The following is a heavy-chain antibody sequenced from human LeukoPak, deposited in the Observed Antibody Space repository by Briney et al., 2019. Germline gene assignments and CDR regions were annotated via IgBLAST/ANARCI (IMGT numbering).Heavy chain of an antibody. CDR1: GFTFSSYA. CDR3: ARDLSGSSYFDY. V-gene: IGHV3-30-3*01. D-gene: IGHD1-26*01. CDR2: ISYDGSNK. J-gene: IGHJ4*02. Sequence: GRSLRLSCAASGFTFSSYAMHWVRQAPGKGLEGVAVISYDGSNKYYEDSVKGRFTISRDNSKNTLYLQMNSLRAEDTAVYYCARDLSGSSYFDYWGQGTLVTVSS.